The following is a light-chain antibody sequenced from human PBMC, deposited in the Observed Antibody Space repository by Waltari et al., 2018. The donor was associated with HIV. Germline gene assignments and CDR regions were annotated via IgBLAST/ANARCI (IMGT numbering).Light chain of an antibody. CDR1: QTVGLN. Sequence: DILLTQSPSTLSVSPGVRVPLSCRASQTVGLNLAWYQQRPGQPPKLLVYGASIRASGVSSRFSGSGSGTEFTLTITSVRSEDFAMYFCQQYDVWPLTFGGGTNVDLK. J-gene: IGKJ4*01. V-gene: IGKV3-15*01. CDR2: GAS. CDR3: QQYDVWPLT.